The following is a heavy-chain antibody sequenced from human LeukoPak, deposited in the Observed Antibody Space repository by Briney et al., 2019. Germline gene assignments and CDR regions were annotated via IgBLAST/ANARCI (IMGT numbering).Heavy chain of an antibody. CDR3: AREGGTVRVFDY. D-gene: IGHD4-17*01. CDR2: IYYSGST. J-gene: IGHJ4*02. Sequence: TLSLTCTVSGGSISSGDYYWSWIRQPPGKGLEWIGYIYYSGSTYYNPSLKSRVTISVDTSKNQFSLKLSSVTAADTAVYYCAREGGTVRVFDYWGQGTLVTVSS. CDR1: GGSISSGDYY. V-gene: IGHV4-30-4*08.